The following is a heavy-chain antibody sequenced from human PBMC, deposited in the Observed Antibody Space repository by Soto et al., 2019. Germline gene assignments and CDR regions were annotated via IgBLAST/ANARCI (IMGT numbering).Heavy chain of an antibody. CDR3: ARWLQFLGS. V-gene: IGHV3-11*01. CDR1: GFTFSDYY. Sequence: GGSLRLSCAASGFTFSDYYMSWIRQAPGRGLEWVSYISRGGNSVYYADSVKGRFTISRDNAKNSLYLQMNSLRAEDTAVYYCARWLQFLGSWGQGTLVTAPQ. J-gene: IGHJ5*02. D-gene: IGHD5-12*01. CDR2: ISRGGNSV.